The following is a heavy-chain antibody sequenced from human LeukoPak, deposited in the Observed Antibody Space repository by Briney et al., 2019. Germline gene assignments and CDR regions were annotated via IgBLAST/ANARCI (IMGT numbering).Heavy chain of an antibody. CDR1: GYTFTGYY. Sequence: ASVKVSCKASGYTFTGYYIHWVRQAPGQGPEWMGWINPNSGGTNFAQKFQGRVTMTRDTSINTAYMEMNRLRSDDTAVYYCARGYGLLTGYHYYFDSWGQGTLVTVSS. J-gene: IGHJ4*02. V-gene: IGHV1-2*02. D-gene: IGHD3-9*01. CDR2: INPNSGGT. CDR3: ARGYGLLTGYHYYFDS.